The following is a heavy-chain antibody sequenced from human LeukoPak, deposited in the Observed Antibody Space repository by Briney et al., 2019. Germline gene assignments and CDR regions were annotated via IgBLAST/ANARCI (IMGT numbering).Heavy chain of an antibody. J-gene: IGHJ4*02. V-gene: IGHV3-21*01. D-gene: IGHD6-19*01. Sequence: GGSLRLXCAASGFTFSSYSMNWVRQAPGKELEWVSSISSSSSYIYYADSVKGRFTISRDNAKNSLYLQMNSLRAEDTAVYYCARDSSGWYRLDYWGQGTLVTVSS. CDR3: ARDSSGWYRLDY. CDR2: ISSSSSYI. CDR1: GFTFSSYS.